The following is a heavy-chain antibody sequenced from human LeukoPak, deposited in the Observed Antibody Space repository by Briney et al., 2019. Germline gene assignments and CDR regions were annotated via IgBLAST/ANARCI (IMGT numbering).Heavy chain of an antibody. V-gene: IGHV3-30*04. CDR3: ARPYSDLFYGSPQLDY. Sequence: PGTSLRLSCVASGFTFSTYAMHWVRQAPGKGLEWVAFISYNGRKINYADSVKGRFTISRDKSKNTLYLQLDSLQTEDTALFYCARPYSDLFYGSPQLDYWGQGTLVTVSS. D-gene: IGHD1-26*01. CDR2: ISYNGRKI. J-gene: IGHJ4*02. CDR1: GFTFSTYA.